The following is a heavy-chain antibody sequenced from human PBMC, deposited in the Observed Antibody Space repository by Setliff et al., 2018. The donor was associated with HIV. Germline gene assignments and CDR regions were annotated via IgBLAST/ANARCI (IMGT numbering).Heavy chain of an antibody. V-gene: IGHV3-64D*09. CDR1: GFSFSNYA. Sequence: GGSLRLSCSASGFSFSNYAMHWVRQAPGKGLEYVSAISGNGGNTYYTDSVKGRFTISRDNAKNTLYLQMSSLRSEDTAVYYCVRGGVDTNMVTIWGHGTLVTVSS. CDR3: VRGGVDTNMVTI. J-gene: IGHJ4*01. D-gene: IGHD5-18*01. CDR2: ISGNGGNT.